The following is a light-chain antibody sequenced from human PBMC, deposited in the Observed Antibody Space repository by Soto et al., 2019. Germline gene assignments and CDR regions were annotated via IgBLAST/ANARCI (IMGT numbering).Light chain of an antibody. V-gene: IGKV4-1*01. CDR2: WAS. CDR3: QQYYSTPT. J-gene: IGKJ5*01. Sequence: DIVMTQTPLSLSVTPGQPASISCKSSQSLLHSDGKTYLAWYQQKPGQPPKLLIYWASTRESGVPDRFSGSGSGTDFTLTISSLQAEDVAVYYCQQYYSTPTFSQGTRLEIK. CDR1: QSLLHSDGKTY.